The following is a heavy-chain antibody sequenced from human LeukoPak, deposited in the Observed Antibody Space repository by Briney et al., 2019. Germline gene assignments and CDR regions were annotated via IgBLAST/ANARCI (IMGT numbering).Heavy chain of an antibody. CDR3: ARPTSKLGAFDY. Sequence: PSETLSLTCTVSGGSISSSNYYWGWIRQPPGKGLEWIGTISHSGSTYYNPSLKIRITISVDTSKNQFSLKLRTVTAADTDVCYCARPTSKLGAFDYWGQGTLVTVSS. CDR2: ISHSGST. V-gene: IGHV4-39*01. D-gene: IGHD2/OR15-2a*01. CDR1: GGSISSSNYY. J-gene: IGHJ4*02.